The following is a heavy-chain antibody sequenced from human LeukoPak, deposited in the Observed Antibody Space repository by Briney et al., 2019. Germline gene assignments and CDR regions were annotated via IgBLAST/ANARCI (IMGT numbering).Heavy chain of an antibody. V-gene: IGHV4-4*02. J-gene: IGHJ4*02. D-gene: IGHD2-15*01. CDR1: GASISSSNW. Sequence: SETLSLTCAVSGASISSSNWLSWGRQPPGRGLVWIGEIYHSGGTNYNPSLKSRVTISVDNSKNQFPPKMSPMTAADTAVYYCARAGWYTLDNWGQGTLVTVSS. CDR2: IYHSGGT. CDR3: ARAGWYTLDN.